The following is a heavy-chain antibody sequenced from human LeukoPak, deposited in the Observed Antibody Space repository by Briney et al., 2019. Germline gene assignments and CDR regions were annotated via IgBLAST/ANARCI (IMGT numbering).Heavy chain of an antibody. CDR3: ARDRYSYGPGGSSRPLADY. V-gene: IGHV1-18*01. CDR1: GYTFTSYG. CDR2: ISAYNGNT. D-gene: IGHD5-18*01. J-gene: IGHJ4*02. Sequence: ASVKVSCKASGYTFTSYGISWVRQAPGQGLEWMGWISAYNGNTNYAQKLQGRVTMTTDTSTSTAYMELRSLRSDDTAVHYCARDRYSYGPGGSSRPLADYWGQGTLVTVSS.